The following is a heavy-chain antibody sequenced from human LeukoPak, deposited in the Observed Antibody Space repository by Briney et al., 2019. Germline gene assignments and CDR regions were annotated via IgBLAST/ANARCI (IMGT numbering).Heavy chain of an antibody. CDR2: IYYSGST. V-gene: IGHV4-30-4*01. CDR1: GGSISSGGYY. J-gene: IGHJ3*02. D-gene: IGHD4-23*01. Sequence: PSETLSLTCTVSGGSISSGGYYWSWIRQPPGKGLEWIGYIYYSGSTYYNPSLKSRVTISVDTSKNQFSLKLSSVTAADTAVYYCAGQSVASDAFDIWGQGTMVTVSS. CDR3: AGQSVASDAFDI.